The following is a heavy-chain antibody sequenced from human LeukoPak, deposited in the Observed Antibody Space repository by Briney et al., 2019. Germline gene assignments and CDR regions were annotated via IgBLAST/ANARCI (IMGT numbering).Heavy chain of an antibody. D-gene: IGHD1-1*01. V-gene: IGHV4-30-2*01. Sequence: EPSQTLSLTCAVSGGSISSGGYSWSWIRQPPGKGLEWIGYIYHSGSTYYNPSLKSRVTISVDRSKNQFSLKLSSVTAADTAVYYCASVQDVTGWTGREYYFDYWGQGTLVTVSS. CDR1: GGSISSGGYS. J-gene: IGHJ4*02. CDR3: ASVQDVTGWTGREYYFDY. CDR2: IYHSGST.